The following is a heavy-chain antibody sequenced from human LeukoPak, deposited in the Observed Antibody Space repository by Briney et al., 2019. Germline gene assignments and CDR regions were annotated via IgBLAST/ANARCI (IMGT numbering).Heavy chain of an antibody. V-gene: IGHV1-2*02. D-gene: IGHD4-23*01. CDR3: ARDAPPSTHGGNFYYYYYGMDV. CDR2: INPNSGGT. J-gene: IGHJ6*02. CDR1: GYTFTGYY. Sequence: ASVKVSCKASGYTFTGYYMHWVRQAPGQGPEWMGWINPNSGGTNYAQKFQGRVTMTRDTSISTAYMELSRLRSDDTAVYYCARDAPPSTHGGNFYYYYYGMDVWGQGTTVTVSS.